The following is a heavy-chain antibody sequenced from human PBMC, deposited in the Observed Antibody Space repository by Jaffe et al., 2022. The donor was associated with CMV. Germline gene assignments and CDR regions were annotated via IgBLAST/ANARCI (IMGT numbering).Heavy chain of an antibody. J-gene: IGHJ4*02. D-gene: IGHD2-8*01. CDR2: INPNSGGT. V-gene: IGHV1-2*02. CDR3: ARDSVLMVYAYIRPAGGYDKGGTEFDY. Sequence: QVQLVQSGAEVKKPGASVKVSCKASGYTFTGYYMHWVRQAPGQGLEWMGWINPNSGGTNYAQKFQGRVTMTRDTSISTAYMELSRLRSDDTAVYYCARDSVLMVYAYIRPAGGYDKGGTEFDYWGQGTLVTVSS. CDR1: GYTFTGYY.